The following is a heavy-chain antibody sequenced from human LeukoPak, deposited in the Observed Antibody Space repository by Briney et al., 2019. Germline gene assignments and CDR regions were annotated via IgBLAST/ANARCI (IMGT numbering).Heavy chain of an antibody. D-gene: IGHD5-18*01. V-gene: IGHV4-39*01. J-gene: IGHJ4*02. CDR2: IYYSGST. Sequence: PSETLSLTCTVSGGSISSSSYYWGWIRQPPGKGLEWIGSIYYSGSTYYNPSLKSRVTISVDTYKNQFSLKLSSVTSADTAVYYCARVDTAMALLFDYWGQGTLVTVSS. CDR3: ARVDTAMALLFDY. CDR1: GGSISSSSYY.